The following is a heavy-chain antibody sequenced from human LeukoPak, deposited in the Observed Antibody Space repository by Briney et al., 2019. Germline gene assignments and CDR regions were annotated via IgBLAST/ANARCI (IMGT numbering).Heavy chain of an antibody. D-gene: IGHD3-3*01. Sequence: GGSLRLSCAASGFTFSSYSMNWVRRAPGKGLEWVSSISSSSSYIYYADSVKGRFTISRDNAKNSLYLQMNSLRAEDTAVYYCARDKGRITIFGVVIGPIDYWGQGTLVTVSS. CDR2: ISSSSSYI. CDR3: ARDKGRITIFGVVIGPIDY. V-gene: IGHV3-21*01. CDR1: GFTFSSYS. J-gene: IGHJ4*02.